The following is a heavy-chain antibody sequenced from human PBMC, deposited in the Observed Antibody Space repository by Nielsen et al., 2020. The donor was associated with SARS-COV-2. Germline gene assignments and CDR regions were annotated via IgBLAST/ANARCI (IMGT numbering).Heavy chain of an antibody. J-gene: IGHJ5*02. Sequence: SETLSLTCTVSGGSISSGGYYWSWIRQHPGKGLEWIGYIYYSGSTYYNPSLKSRVTISVDTSKNQFSLKLSSVTAADTAVYYCARDSGRGSYCSSTSCLRGMVQSWFDPWGQGTLVTVSS. D-gene: IGHD2-2*01. CDR2: IYYSGST. CDR1: GGSISSGGYY. CDR3: ARDSGRGSYCSSTSCLRGMVQSWFDP. V-gene: IGHV4-31*03.